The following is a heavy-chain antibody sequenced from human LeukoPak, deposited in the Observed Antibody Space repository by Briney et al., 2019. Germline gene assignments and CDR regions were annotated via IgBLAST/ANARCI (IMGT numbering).Heavy chain of an antibody. Sequence: PGGSLRLSCAASGFTLDDYAMHWVRQAPGKGLEWVSGVSWNSGSIGYADSVKSRFTISRDNAKNSLYLQMSGLRAEDTAWYYCAKGGWRYGGGWYNFDYWGRGPLVTVSS. CDR2: VSWNSGSI. CDR3: AKGGWRYGGGWYNFDY. CDR1: GFTLDDYA. J-gene: IGHJ4*02. D-gene: IGHD6-19*01. V-gene: IGHV3-9*01.